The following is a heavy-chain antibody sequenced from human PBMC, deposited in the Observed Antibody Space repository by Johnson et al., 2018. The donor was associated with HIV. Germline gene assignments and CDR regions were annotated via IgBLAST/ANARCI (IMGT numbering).Heavy chain of an antibody. CDR3: AKVEQQLVEGAFDI. D-gene: IGHD6-13*01. Sequence: VQLMESGGGVVRPGGSLRLSCAASGFTFEDYGMSWVRQTPGKGLEWVAVISYDGSNKYYADSVKGRFTISRDNSKNTLYLQMNSLRAEDTAVYYCAKVEQQLVEGAFDIWGQGTMVTVSS. CDR1: GFTFEDYG. CDR2: ISYDGSNK. V-gene: IGHV3-30*18. J-gene: IGHJ3*02.